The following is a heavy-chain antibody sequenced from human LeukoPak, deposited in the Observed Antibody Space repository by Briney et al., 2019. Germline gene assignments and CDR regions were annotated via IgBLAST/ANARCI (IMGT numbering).Heavy chain of an antibody. CDR2: ISSNGGST. J-gene: IGHJ4*02. Sequence: GGSLRLSCAASGFTFSSYAMHWVRQAPGKGLEYVSAISSNGGSTYYANSVKGRFTISRDNSKNTLYLQMGSLRAEDMAVYYCARDGGLRLGELSPPDYWGQGTLVTVSS. V-gene: IGHV3-64*01. CDR3: ARDGGLRLGELSPPDY. CDR1: GFTFSSYA. D-gene: IGHD3-16*02.